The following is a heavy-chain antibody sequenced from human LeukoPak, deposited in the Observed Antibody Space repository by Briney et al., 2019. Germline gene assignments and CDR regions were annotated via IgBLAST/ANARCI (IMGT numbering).Heavy chain of an antibody. Sequence: GASVKVFCKASGGTFSSYAISWVRQAPGQGLEWVGGIIPIFGTANYAQKFQGRVTITADKSTSTAYMELSSLRSEDTAVYYCAREGDYGTFDYWGQGTLVTVSS. J-gene: IGHJ4*02. CDR1: GGTFSSYA. CDR3: AREGDYGTFDY. V-gene: IGHV1-69*06. CDR2: IIPIFGTA. D-gene: IGHD4-17*01.